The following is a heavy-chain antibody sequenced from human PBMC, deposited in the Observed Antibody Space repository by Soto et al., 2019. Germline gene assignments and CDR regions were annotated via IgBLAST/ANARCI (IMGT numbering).Heavy chain of an antibody. V-gene: IGHV3-21*01. J-gene: IGHJ6*02. D-gene: IGHD5-12*01. Sequence: LSCAASGFTFSNYSMNWVCQAPGKGLEWVSSSSSGSNYIYYADSLKGRFTISRDNAKNSLYLQMNSLRVEDTAVFYCARDRNYGYDLGGMDVWGQGTTVTVSS. CDR2: SSSGSNYI. CDR3: ARDRNYGYDLGGMDV. CDR1: GFTFSNYS.